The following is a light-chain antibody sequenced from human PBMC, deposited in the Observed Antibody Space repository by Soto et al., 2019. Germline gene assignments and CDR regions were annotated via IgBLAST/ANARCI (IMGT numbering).Light chain of an antibody. Sequence: QSVLTQPPSASGTPGQRVTISCSGSSSNIGSNYVYWYQQLPGTAPKLLIYSNNQRPSGAPDRFSGSKSGTSASLAISGLRCEDEADYYCAAWDDSLSGYVVGTGTKVTVL. CDR3: AAWDDSLSGYV. J-gene: IGLJ1*01. CDR1: SSNIGSNY. CDR2: SNN. V-gene: IGLV1-47*02.